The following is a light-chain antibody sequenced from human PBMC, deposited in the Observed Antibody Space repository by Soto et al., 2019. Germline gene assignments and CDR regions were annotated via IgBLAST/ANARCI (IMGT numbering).Light chain of an antibody. CDR3: SSYTSSSTPV. CDR1: SSDVGGYNY. V-gene: IGLV2-14*01. J-gene: IGLJ3*02. CDR2: EVS. Sequence: QSALTQPSSVSGSPGQSITISCTGTSSDVGGYNYVSWYQQHPGKAPKLMIYEVSNRPSGVSNRFSGSKSGNTASLTISGLQAEDEAEYYCSSYTSSSTPVFGGWTKLTVL.